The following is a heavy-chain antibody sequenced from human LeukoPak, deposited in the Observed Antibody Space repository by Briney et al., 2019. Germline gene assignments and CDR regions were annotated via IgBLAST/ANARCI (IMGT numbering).Heavy chain of an antibody. J-gene: IGHJ4*02. V-gene: IGHV3-30-3*01. D-gene: IGHD6-19*01. Sequence: PGGSLRLSCAASGFTFSHYAMHWVRQAPGKGLEWVTVISYDGRNKYYADSVKGRFTISRDNSKNTLYLQMNSLRAEDTAVYYCANPAVAGTKGFDYWGQGTLVTVSS. CDR1: GFTFSHYA. CDR2: ISYDGRNK. CDR3: ANPAVAGTKGFDY.